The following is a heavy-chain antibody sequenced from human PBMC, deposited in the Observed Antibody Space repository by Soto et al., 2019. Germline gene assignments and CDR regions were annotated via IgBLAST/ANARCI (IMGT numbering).Heavy chain of an antibody. CDR2: INGGNGNT. Sequence: GASVKVSCKASGYTFTSHAIHWVRQAPGQRLEWMGWINGGNGNTIYSQNFQGWVTMTRDTSISTAYMELSRLRSDDTAVYYCARDGLSTYYDFWSGYYPVNYYYYMDVWGKGTTVTVSS. D-gene: IGHD3-3*01. CDR1: GYTFTSHA. V-gene: IGHV1-3*01. J-gene: IGHJ6*03. CDR3: ARDGLSTYYDFWSGYYPVNYYYYMDV.